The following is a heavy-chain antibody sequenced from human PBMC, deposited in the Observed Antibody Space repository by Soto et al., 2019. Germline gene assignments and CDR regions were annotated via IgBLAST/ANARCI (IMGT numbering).Heavy chain of an antibody. CDR3: ARGGYGARYFNL. D-gene: IGHD5-18*01. J-gene: IGHJ2*01. CDR1: GFTFSSYW. Sequence: EVQLVESGGGLVQPGGSLRLSCAASGFTFSSYWMHWIRQGPGKGLVWVSRIKGDGSSTSYSDSVKGRFTISRDNAKNTVYLQMISLRAEDTAVYYCARGGYGARYFNLWGRGTLVTVSS. V-gene: IGHV3-74*01. CDR2: IKGDGSST.